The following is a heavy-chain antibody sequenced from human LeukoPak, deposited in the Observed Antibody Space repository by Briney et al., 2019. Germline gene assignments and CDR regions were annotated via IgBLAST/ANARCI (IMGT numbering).Heavy chain of an antibody. V-gene: IGHV3-30-3*01. D-gene: IGHD3-22*01. CDR1: GFTFSSYA. Sequence: GGSLRLSCAASGFTFSSYAMHWVRQAPGKGLEWVAVISYDGSNKYYADSVKGRFTISRDNSKNTLYLQMNSLRAEDTAVYYCAWGMSMIVVVITASQCDYWGQGTLVTVSS. J-gene: IGHJ4*02. CDR2: ISYDGSNK. CDR3: AWGMSMIVVVITASQCDY.